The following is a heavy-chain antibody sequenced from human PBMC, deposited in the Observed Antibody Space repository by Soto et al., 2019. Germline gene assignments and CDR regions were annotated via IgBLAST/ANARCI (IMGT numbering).Heavy chain of an antibody. CDR3: ARSSYDSSGYSKDYDF. CDR2: INGDGSFT. D-gene: IGHD3-22*01. V-gene: IGHV3-74*01. J-gene: IGHJ4*02. Sequence: GGSLRLSCAASAFTFKNHWMHWVRQVPGKGPVWVSRINGDGSFTSYADAVKGRFTISRDNAKNTLSLQMNSLRAEDTAVYFCARSSYDSSGYSKDYDFWGLGTLVTVS. CDR1: AFTFKNHW.